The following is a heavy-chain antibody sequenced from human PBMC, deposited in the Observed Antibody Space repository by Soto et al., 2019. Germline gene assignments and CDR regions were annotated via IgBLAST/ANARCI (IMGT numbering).Heavy chain of an antibody. Sequence: GGSLRLSCAASGFTFSSYWMHWVRQAPGKGLVWVSRINSDGSSTSYADSVKGRFTISRDNAKNTLYLQMNSLRAEDTAVYYCARTTVTPAGADAFDIWGQGTMVTVS. J-gene: IGHJ3*02. CDR2: INSDGSST. V-gene: IGHV3-74*01. CDR1: GFTFSSYW. CDR3: ARTTVTPAGADAFDI. D-gene: IGHD4-17*01.